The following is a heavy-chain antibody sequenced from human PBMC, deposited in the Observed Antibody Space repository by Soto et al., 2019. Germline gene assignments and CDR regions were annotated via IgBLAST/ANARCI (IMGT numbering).Heavy chain of an antibody. CDR1: GFTFSNAW. V-gene: IGHV3-15*07. CDR3: TMLNTAMERYYYYGMDV. CDR2: IKSKTDGGTT. D-gene: IGHD5-18*01. Sequence: PGGSLRLSCAASGFTFSNAWMNWVRQAPGKGLEWVGRIKSKTDGGTTDYAAPVKGRFTISRDDSKNTLYLQMNSLKTEDTAVYYCTMLNTAMERYYYYGMDVWGQGTTVTVSS. J-gene: IGHJ6*02.